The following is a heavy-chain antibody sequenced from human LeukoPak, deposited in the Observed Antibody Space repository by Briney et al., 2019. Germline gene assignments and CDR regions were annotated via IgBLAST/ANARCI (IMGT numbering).Heavy chain of an antibody. CDR2: IYSGGST. J-gene: IGHJ4*02. Sequence: GGSLRLSCAASGFTFTNAWMTWVRQAPGKGLEWVSVIYSGGSTYYADSVKGRFTISRDNSKNTLYLQMNSLRAEDTAVYYCARDGYSLGVFDYWGQGTLVTVSS. D-gene: IGHD5-24*01. CDR1: GFTFTNAW. V-gene: IGHV3-66*01. CDR3: ARDGYSLGVFDY.